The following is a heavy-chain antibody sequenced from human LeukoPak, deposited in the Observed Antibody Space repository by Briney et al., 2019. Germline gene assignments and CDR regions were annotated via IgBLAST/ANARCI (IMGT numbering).Heavy chain of an antibody. CDR1: GGSISSSSYY. CDR3: ARDYYDSSGYYYFDY. CDR2: IYYSGST. J-gene: IGHJ4*02. V-gene: IGHV4-39*07. D-gene: IGHD3-22*01. Sequence: SETLSLTCTASGGSISSSSYYWGWIRQPPGKGLEWIGSIYYSGSTYYNPSLKSRVTISVDKSKNQFSLKLSSVTAADTAVYYCARDYYDSSGYYYFDYWGQGTLVTVSS.